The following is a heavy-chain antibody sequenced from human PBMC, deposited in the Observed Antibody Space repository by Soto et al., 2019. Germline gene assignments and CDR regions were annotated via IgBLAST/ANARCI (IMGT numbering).Heavy chain of an antibody. J-gene: IGHJ5*02. CDR3: ARDSGDGYQIIPWFDP. D-gene: IGHD3-10*01. Sequence: GASVKVSCKASGGTFSSYAISWVRQAPGQGLEWMGGIIPIFGTANYAQKFQGRVTITADESTSTAYMELSSLRSEDTAVYYCARDSGDGYQIIPWFDPWGQGTLVTVPS. V-gene: IGHV1-69*13. CDR1: GGTFSSYA. CDR2: IIPIFGTA.